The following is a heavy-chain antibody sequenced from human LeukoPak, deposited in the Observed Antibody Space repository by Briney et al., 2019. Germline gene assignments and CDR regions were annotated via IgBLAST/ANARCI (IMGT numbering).Heavy chain of an antibody. CDR1: GGSISGGGYY. V-gene: IGHV4-31*03. Sequence: TLSLTCTVSGGSISGGGYYWSWIRQHPGKGLEWIGYIYYSGSTYYNPSLKSRVTISVDTSKNQFSLKLSSVTAADTAVYYCARGPSPHYYDSSGYYDDAFDIWGQGTMVTVSS. CDR3: ARGPSPHYYDSSGYYDDAFDI. D-gene: IGHD3-22*01. J-gene: IGHJ3*02. CDR2: IYYSGST.